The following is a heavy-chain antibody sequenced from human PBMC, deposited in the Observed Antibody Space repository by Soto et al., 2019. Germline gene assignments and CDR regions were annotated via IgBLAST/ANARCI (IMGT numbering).Heavy chain of an antibody. CDR1: GDSVSTNSAA. CDR2: TYYRSKWYN. J-gene: IGHJ6*03. V-gene: IGHV6-1*01. D-gene: IGHD6-6*01. Sequence: SQTLSLTCALSGDSVSTNSAAWNWIRQSPSRGLEWLGRTYYRSKWYNDYAASVKSRITINPDTSKNQFSLQLNSVTPEDTAVYYFARVVLEYSSSLIYYYYYMDVRGKGTTVTVSS. CDR3: ARVVLEYSSSLIYYYYYMDV.